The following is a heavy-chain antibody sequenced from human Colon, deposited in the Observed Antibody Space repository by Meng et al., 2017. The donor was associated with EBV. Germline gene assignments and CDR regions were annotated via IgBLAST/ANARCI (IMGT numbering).Heavy chain of an antibody. V-gene: IGHV4-34*01. CDR3: ARVPTTGYKDH. CDR1: GGSFSGYV. J-gene: IGHJ4*02. CDR2: VSHPGSA. Sequence: QGVLKQLGEGLLKPAETLSLTCTVNGGSFSGYVWSWVRQTPGKGMEWIGEVSHPGSANYNPSLKSRVTISVDASEKQFSLRLTSVTAADSAVYYCARVPTTGYKDHWGQGTLVTVSS. D-gene: IGHD3-9*01.